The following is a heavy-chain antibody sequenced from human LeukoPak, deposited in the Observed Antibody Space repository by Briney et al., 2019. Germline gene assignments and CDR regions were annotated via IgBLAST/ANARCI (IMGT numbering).Heavy chain of an antibody. CDR2: INHSGST. CDR3: GGGHGSGGNAFSHP. Sequence: PSETLSLTCAVYGGSFSGYYWSWIRQPPGKGLEWIGEINHSGSTNYDPSLKSRVTISVDTSKNQFSLKLSSATAADTAVYYCGGGHGSGGNAFSHPWGQETLVTV. CDR1: GGSFSGYY. J-gene: IGHJ5*02. D-gene: IGHD2-15*01. V-gene: IGHV4-34*01.